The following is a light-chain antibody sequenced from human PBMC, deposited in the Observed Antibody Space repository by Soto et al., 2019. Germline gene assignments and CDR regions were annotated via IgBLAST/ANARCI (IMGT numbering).Light chain of an antibody. CDR2: EVT. CDR1: SSDVGGYNY. V-gene: IGLV2-8*01. CDR3: SSYAGSNHVV. Sequence: QSVLTQPPSASGSPGQSVTISCTGTSSDVGGYNYVSWYQQQPGKAPKVMIYEVTKRPPGVPDRFSGSKSGNTASLTVSGLQAEDEADYYCSSYAGSNHVVFGGGTKLTVL. J-gene: IGLJ2*01.